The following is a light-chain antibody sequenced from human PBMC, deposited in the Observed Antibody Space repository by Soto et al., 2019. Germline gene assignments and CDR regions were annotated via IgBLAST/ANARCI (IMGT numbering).Light chain of an antibody. CDR2: GAS. Sequence: EIVLTQSPGTLSLSPGERATLSCRASQNVSSSYLPWHQQKPGQAPRLLIFGASSRATGIPDRFSGSGSGTDFTLTINRLEPEDFAVYYCQQYAYSPPHSFGQGTKLEIK. CDR3: QQYAYSPPHS. J-gene: IGKJ2*03. V-gene: IGKV3-20*01. CDR1: QNVSSSY.